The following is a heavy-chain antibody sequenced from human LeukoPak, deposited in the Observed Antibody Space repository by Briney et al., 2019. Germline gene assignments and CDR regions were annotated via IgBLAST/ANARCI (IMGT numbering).Heavy chain of an antibody. CDR3: ARDVGRITMVRGVITGDAFDT. D-gene: IGHD3-10*01. J-gene: IGHJ3*02. CDR1: GFTFSSYA. V-gene: IGHV3-30*04. CDR2: ISYDGSNK. Sequence: GGSLRLSCAASGFTFSSYAMHWVRQAPGKGLEWVAVISYDGSNKYYADSVKGRFTISRDNSKNTLYLQMNSLRAEDTAVYYCARDVGRITMVRGVITGDAFDTWGQGTMVTVSS.